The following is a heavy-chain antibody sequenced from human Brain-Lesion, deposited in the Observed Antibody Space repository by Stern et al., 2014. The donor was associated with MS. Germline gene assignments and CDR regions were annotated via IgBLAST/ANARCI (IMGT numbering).Heavy chain of an antibody. V-gene: IGHV4-61*02. CDR1: GGSISSGGYY. Sequence: QVQLVESGPGLVKPSQTLSLSCTVSGGSISSGGYYWSWIRQPAGKGLEWIGRIFNSGRTSYNPSLKSRVTISIGPSKTQFSRRLNSMTAADTAVYYCARGRVVPGFQYYATDVWGQGTTVIVSS. CDR2: IFNSGRT. J-gene: IGHJ6*02. D-gene: IGHD2-2*01. CDR3: ARGRVVPGFQYYATDV.